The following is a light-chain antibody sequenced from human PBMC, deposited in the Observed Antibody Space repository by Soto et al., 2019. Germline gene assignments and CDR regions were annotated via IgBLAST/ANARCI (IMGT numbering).Light chain of an antibody. CDR3: QQLDSYPRT. CDR2: AAS. V-gene: IGKV1-9*01. CDR1: QGISSY. J-gene: IGKJ2*01. Sequence: DLQLTQSPSILSASVGDRVTITCRASQGISSYLAWYQQKPGKAPKLLIYAASTLQSGVPSRFSGRGSGTEFTLTISSLQPEDFATYYCQQLDSYPRTFGQGTKLEIK.